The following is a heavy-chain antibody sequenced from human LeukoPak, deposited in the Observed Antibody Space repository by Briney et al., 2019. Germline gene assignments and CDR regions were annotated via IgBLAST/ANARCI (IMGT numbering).Heavy chain of an antibody. J-gene: IGHJ4*02. V-gene: IGHV5-51*01. CDR1: GYSFTSYW. Sequence: GESLKISCQGSGYSFTSYWIGWVRQMPGKGLAWMGIIYPGDSDTRYSPSFQGHITISADKSISTAYLQWSSLKASDTAMYYCARLQGVGAQYYFDYWGQGTLVTVSS. CDR3: ARLQGVGAQYYFDY. D-gene: IGHD1-26*01. CDR2: IYPGDSDT.